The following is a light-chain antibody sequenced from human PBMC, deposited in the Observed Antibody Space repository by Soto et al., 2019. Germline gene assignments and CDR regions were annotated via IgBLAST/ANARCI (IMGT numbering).Light chain of an antibody. CDR2: RNS. V-gene: IGLV1-47*01. CDR1: SSNIGSNS. Sequence: QSVLTQPPSASGTPGQRVTISCSGSSSNIGSNSVYWYQQLPGTAPKLLIYRNSQRPSGVPDRFSGSKSGTSASLAISGRQAEDEADYYCQSYDSGLSDYVFGTGTKVT. CDR3: QSYDSGLSDYV. J-gene: IGLJ1*01.